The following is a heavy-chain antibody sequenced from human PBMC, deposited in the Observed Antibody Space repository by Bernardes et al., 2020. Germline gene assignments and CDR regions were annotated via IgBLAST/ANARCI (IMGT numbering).Heavy chain of an antibody. CDR1: GYTFTSYG. Sequence: ASVKVSCKASGYTFTSYGISWVRQAPGQGLEWMGWISAYNGNTNYAQKLQGRVTMTTDTSTSTAYMELRSLRSDDTAVYYCARYVETEDYYYYGMDVWGKGTTVTVSS. V-gene: IGHV1-18*01. CDR2: ISAYNGNT. D-gene: IGHD3-16*01. CDR3: ARYVETEDYYYYGMDV. J-gene: IGHJ6*04.